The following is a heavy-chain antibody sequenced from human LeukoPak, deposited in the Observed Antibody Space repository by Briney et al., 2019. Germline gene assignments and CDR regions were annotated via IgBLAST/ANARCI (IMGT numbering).Heavy chain of an antibody. D-gene: IGHD4-23*01. CDR2: ISGSGGST. V-gene: IGHV3-23*01. J-gene: IGHJ4*02. Sequence: VGSLRLSCAASGFTFSSYAMSWVRQAPGKGLEWVSAISGSGGSTYYADSVKGRFTISRDNAKKLVFLQMNSLRVEDTAVYYCARDRGYSSFDYWGQGTLVTVSS. CDR3: ARDRGYSSFDY. CDR1: GFTFSSYA.